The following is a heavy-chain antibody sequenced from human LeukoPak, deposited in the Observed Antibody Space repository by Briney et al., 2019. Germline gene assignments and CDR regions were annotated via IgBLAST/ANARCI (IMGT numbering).Heavy chain of an antibody. J-gene: IGHJ4*02. CDR3: ASHHIEATDFDY. D-gene: IGHD5-12*01. CDR2: INHSGST. Sequence: SETLSLTCAVYGGSFSGYYWSWIRQPPGKGLEWIGEINHSGSTNYNPSLKSRVTISVDTSKNQFSLKLSSVTAADTAVYYCASHHIEATDFDYWGQGTLVTVSS. V-gene: IGHV4-34*01. CDR1: GGSFSGYY.